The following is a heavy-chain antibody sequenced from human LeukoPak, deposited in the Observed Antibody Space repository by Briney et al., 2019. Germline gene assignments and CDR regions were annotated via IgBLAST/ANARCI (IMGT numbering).Heavy chain of an antibody. J-gene: IGHJ3*02. CDR1: GGSISSNSYY. D-gene: IGHD1-26*01. V-gene: IGHV4-39*01. CDR2: IYYSGST. Sequence: SETLSLTCTVSGGSISSNSYYWGWIRQPPGKGLEWIGTIYYSGSTYYNPSLMSRVTISVDTSKNQFSLKLSSVTAADTAVYYCASREWELAPYAFDIWGQGTMVTVSS. CDR3: ASREWELAPYAFDI.